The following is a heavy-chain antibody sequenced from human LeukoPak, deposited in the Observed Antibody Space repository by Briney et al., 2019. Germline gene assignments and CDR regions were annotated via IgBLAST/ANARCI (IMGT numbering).Heavy chain of an antibody. CDR2: IRYDGSEK. J-gene: IGHJ4*02. CDR1: GFTFSSYG. CDR3: VKGRLPRYYFDY. Sequence: GGSLRLSCAASGFTFSSYGMHWVRQAPGKGLEWVAFIRYDGSEKYYVDSVKGRFTISRDYSNNSLHLQMNSLSPEDTAIYYCVKGRLPRYYFDYWGQGTLVTVSS. V-gene: IGHV3-30*02.